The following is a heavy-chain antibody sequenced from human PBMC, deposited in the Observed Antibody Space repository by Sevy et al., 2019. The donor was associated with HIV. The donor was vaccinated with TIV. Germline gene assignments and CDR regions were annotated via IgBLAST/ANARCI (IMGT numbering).Heavy chain of an antibody. J-gene: IGHJ4*02. D-gene: IGHD5-18*01. CDR1: GFSISTHA. CDR3: AAGDTAFLADLDF. Sequence: GGSLRLSCGASGFSISTHAMNWVRQAPGRGLEWISGISATDGSTHYADSVKGRFTISRDNSKNTVHLQLNSLRAEDTALYYCAAGDTAFLADLDFWGQGTLVTVSS. CDR2: ISATDGST. V-gene: IGHV3-23*01.